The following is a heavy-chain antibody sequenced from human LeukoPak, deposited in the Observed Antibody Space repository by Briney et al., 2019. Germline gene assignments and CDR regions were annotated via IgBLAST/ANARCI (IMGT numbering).Heavy chain of an antibody. D-gene: IGHD3-10*01. J-gene: IGHJ6*03. V-gene: IGHV1-18*01. CDR2: ISAYNGNT. Sequence: ASVKVSCKASGYTFTSYGISWVRQAPGQGLEWMGWISAYNGNTNYAQKLQGRVTMTTDTSTSTAYMELRSLRSDDTAVYYCARHGPNYYGSGSYFSHVRYYYYYYMDVWGKGTTVTISS. CDR1: GYTFTSYG. CDR3: ARHGPNYYGSGSYFSHVRYYYYYYMDV.